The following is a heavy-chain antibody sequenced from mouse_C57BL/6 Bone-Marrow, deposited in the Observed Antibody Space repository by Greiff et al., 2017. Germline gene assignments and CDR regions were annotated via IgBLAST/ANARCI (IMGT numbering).Heavy chain of an antibody. J-gene: IGHJ2*01. D-gene: IGHD1-1*01. Sequence: QVQLQQPGAELVKPGASVKMSCKASGYTFTSYWITWVKQRPGQGLEWIGDIYPGSGSTNYNEKFKSKATLTVDTSSSTAYIKLSSLTSEDSEVYNCAREYYGSSYLYYFDYWDKGATLTVST. CDR2: IYPGSGST. CDR1: GYTFTSYW. CDR3: AREYYGSSYLYYFDY. V-gene: IGHV1-55*01.